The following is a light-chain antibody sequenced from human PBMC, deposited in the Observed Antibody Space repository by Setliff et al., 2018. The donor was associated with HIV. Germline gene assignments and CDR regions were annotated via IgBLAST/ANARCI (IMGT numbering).Light chain of an antibody. J-gene: IGLJ1*01. V-gene: IGLV2-14*03. CDR2: DVT. CDR1: SSDVGGYNY. Sequence: LTQPASVSGSPGQSITISCTGASSDVGGYNYVSWYQQHPGKAPKLLIYDVTNRPSGISNRFSGSKSGNTASLTISGLQAEDEADYYCSSYTSSSTLPYVFGTGTKVTVL. CDR3: SSYTSSSTLPYV.